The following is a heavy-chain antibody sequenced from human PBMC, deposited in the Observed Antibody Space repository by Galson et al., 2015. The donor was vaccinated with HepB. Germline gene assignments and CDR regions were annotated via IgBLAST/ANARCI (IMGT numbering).Heavy chain of an antibody. Sequence: SLRLSCAASGFTFSSYGMHWVRQAPGKGLEWVALIWYDGSNKYYADSVKGRFTISRDNSKNKLYLQMNSLRAEDTAVYYCASSALGSRYYSPLEYWGQGTLVTVSS. D-gene: IGHD3-22*01. CDR3: ASSALGSRYYSPLEY. J-gene: IGHJ4*02. CDR2: IWYDGSNK. CDR1: GFTFSSYG. V-gene: IGHV3-33*01.